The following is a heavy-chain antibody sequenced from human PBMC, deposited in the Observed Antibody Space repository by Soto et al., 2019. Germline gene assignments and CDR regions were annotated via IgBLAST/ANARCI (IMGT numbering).Heavy chain of an antibody. CDR1: GGSVSSDSYY. J-gene: IGHJ4*02. V-gene: IGHV4-61*01. Sequence: QVQLQESGPGLVKPSETLSLTCTVSGGSVSSDSYYWSWIRQPPGKGLEWIGYIYYSGSTNYNPSLKSRVTISVDTSKNQFSLKLSSVTAADTAVYYCARNARRGYSFVYWGQGTLVTVSS. D-gene: IGHD5-18*01. CDR3: ARNARRGYSFVY. CDR2: IYYSGST.